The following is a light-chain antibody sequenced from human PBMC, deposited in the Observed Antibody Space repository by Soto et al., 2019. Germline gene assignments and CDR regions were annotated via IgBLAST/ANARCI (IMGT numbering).Light chain of an antibody. J-gene: IGKJ2*01. CDR3: QQSYGPPYT. V-gene: IGKV1-39*01. CDR1: QSISNN. CDR2: AAT. Sequence: EMTQSPSSLSASVGDRVTITCRASQSISNNLNWYQFKPGKAPKLLIYAATNLQSGVPSTFSGSGSGTDFALTISSLQSEDSATYYCQQSYGPPYTFGLATKLEIK.